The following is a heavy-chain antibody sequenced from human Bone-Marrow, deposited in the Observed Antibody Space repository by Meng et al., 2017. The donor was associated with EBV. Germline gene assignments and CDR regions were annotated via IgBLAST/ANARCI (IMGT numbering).Heavy chain of an antibody. D-gene: IGHD1-1*01. V-gene: IGHV1-2*06. CDR3: ARGGGTTSPFDY. J-gene: IGHJ4*02. CDR1: GYTFTDYF. Sequence: QVQLVQSGAEVKKPGASVKVSCKASGYTFTDYFMHWVRQAPGQGLEWMGRINPYIGGTNYAQKFLGRVTMTSDTSIRTAYMELSSLRSDDTAVYYCARGGGTTSPFDYWGQGTLVTVSS. CDR2: INPYIGGT.